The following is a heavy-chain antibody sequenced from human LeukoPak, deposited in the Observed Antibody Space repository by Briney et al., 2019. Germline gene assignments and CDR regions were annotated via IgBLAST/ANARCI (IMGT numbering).Heavy chain of an antibody. J-gene: IGHJ4*02. Sequence: PSETLPLTCTVSGGSISGTYYYWGWIRQPPGKGLEWIGSVYYSGTPYYNPSLKSRVTISVDTSKNQFSLKLSSVTAADTAVYYCARSIAAAGGGTFDYWGQGTLVTVSS. CDR1: GGSISGTYYY. CDR3: ARSIAAAGGGTFDY. V-gene: IGHV4-39*01. CDR2: VYYSGTP. D-gene: IGHD6-13*01.